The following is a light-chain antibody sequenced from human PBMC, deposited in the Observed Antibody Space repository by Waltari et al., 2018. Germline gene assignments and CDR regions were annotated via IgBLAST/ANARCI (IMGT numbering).Light chain of an antibody. V-gene: IGLV2-14*01. J-gene: IGLJ1*01. CDR1: SRHVGAYNF. Sequence: QSALTQPASVSGSPGQSIPISCPGTSRHVGAYNFVSWYQQHPGKAPHLIIYEVSERPPGVSNRFSGSKSDNTASLTISGLQAEDEADYYCSSYTTSTAPGVFGAGTKVTVL. CDR3: SSYTTSTAPGV. CDR2: EVS.